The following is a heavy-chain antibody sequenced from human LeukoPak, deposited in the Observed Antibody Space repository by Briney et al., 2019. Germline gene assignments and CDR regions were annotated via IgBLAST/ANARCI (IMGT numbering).Heavy chain of an antibody. CDR3: SVMHRYYDGSGYWVQ. J-gene: IGHJ4*02. D-gene: IGHD3-22*01. CDR2: ISTNGGST. CDR1: GFTFSSYA. Sequence: GGSLRLSCAASGFTFSSYAMNWVRKAPGKGLEWVSGISTNGGSTSYADSVKGRFTISRDNPRNTLYMQMNSLSAEDTAVYYCSVMHRYYDGSGYWVQWGQGTLVTVSS. V-gene: IGHV3-23*01.